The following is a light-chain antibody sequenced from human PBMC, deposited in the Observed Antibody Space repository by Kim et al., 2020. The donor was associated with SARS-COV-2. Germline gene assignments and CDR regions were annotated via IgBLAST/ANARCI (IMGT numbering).Light chain of an antibody. Sequence: GQSVTISSTAASSDVGGYNYVSWYQQHPGTAPQLMIYEVSRRPSGVPDRFSGSKSGNAASLTVSGLQAEDEADYYCSSYAGSNNLVFGGGTQLTVL. CDR2: EVS. V-gene: IGLV2-8*01. CDR3: SSYAGSNNLV. J-gene: IGLJ2*01. CDR1: SSDVGGYNY.